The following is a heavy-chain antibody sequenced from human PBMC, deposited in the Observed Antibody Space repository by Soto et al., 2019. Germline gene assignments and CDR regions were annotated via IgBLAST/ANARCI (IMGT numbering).Heavy chain of an antibody. CDR3: AITQGRDNSGPRDFDF. D-gene: IGHD2-15*01. CDR1: GGTFNTYT. CDR2: FIPILEMA. V-gene: IGHV1-69*02. J-gene: IGHJ4*02. Sequence: QVQVVQSGAEVKKPESSVKVSCKPSGGTFNTYTVNWVRLAPGHGLEWMGRFIPILEMANYAQKFQDRVTRTTDRSTFTAYMELNSLTSDDTAVYYCAITQGRDNSGPRDFDFWGPGTRVTGSS.